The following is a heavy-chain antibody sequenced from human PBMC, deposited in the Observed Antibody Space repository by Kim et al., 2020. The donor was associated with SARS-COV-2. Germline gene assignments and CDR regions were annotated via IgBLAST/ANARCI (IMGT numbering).Heavy chain of an antibody. CDR3: AKDLGYCSGGSCYPPVAYYYYYGMDV. Sequence: GGSLRLSCAASGFTFSSYGMHWVRQAPGKGLEWVAVIWYDGSNKYYADSVKGRFTISRDNSKNTLYLQMNSLRAEDTAVYYCAKDLGYCSGGSCYPPVAYYYYYGMDVWGQGTTVTVSS. D-gene: IGHD2-15*01. CDR1: GFTFSSYG. J-gene: IGHJ6*02. CDR2: IWYDGSNK. V-gene: IGHV3-33*06.